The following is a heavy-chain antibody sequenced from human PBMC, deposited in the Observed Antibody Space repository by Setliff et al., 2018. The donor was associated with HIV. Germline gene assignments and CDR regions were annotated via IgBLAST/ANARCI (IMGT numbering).Heavy chain of an antibody. Sequence: SETLSLTCTVSGGSIDSGNYDWNWVRQPGGKGLEWIGRIYTRGSTKYSPTFESRVTMSLDTSKNQFSLNLRSVTAADTALYYCVRSGCNGNICYDSRGWLDSWGQGTPVTVSS. J-gene: IGHJ5*01. V-gene: IGHV4-61*02. CDR1: GGSIDSGNYD. D-gene: IGHD5-12*01. CDR3: VRSGCNGNICYDSRGWLDS. CDR2: IYTRGST.